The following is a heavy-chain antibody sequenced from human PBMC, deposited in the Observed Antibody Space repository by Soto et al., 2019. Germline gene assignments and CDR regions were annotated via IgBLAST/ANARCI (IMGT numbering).Heavy chain of an antibody. J-gene: IGHJ5*02. CDR3: ATRAEYYAFWSGYYGA. CDR2: IYPSDSDT. D-gene: IGHD3-3*01. CDR1: GYSFSTSW. Sequence: GESLKISCKGSGYSFSTSWIGWVRQMSGKGLEWMGTIYPSDSDTRYSPSFQGQVIISADKSTSTAYLQWRSLKASDTAMYYCATRAEYYAFWSGYYGAWGQGTLVTVSS. V-gene: IGHV5-51*01.